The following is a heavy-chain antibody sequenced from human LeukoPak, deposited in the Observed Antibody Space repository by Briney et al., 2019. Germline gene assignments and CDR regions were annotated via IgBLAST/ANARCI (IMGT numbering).Heavy chain of an antibody. J-gene: IGHJ4*02. V-gene: IGHV3-33*08. D-gene: IGHD3-10*01. CDR2: IWYDRSNA. CDR3: ASAYGSGSYYSPSLDY. CDR1: GFSFSINA. Sequence: PGGSLRLSCVASGFSFSINAMIWVRQAPGKGLEWVALIWYDRSNAYYSDSVKGRFTISRDNSKNTLYLQMNSLRAEDTAVYYCASAYGSGSYYSPSLDYWGQGTLVTVSS.